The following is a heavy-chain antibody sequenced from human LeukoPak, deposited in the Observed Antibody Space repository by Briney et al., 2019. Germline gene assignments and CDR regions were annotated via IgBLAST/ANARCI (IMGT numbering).Heavy chain of an antibody. D-gene: IGHD3-22*01. CDR3: ARAYDSSGYYSSYGAFDM. Sequence: GGSLRLSCAASGFTFSSYEMNWVRQAPGKGLEWVSSISSSSSYIYYADSVKGRFTISRDNAKNSLYVQMNSLRAEDTAVYYCARAYDSSGYYSSYGAFDMWGQGTMVTVSS. J-gene: IGHJ3*02. V-gene: IGHV3-21*01. CDR1: GFTFSSYE. CDR2: ISSSSSYI.